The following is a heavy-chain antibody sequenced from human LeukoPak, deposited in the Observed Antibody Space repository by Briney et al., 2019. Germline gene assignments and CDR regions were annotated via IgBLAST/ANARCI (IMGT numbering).Heavy chain of an antibody. J-gene: IGHJ4*02. Sequence: ASVKISCKVSGYTFTDYYMHWVQQAPGKGLEWKGLVDPEDGETIYAEKFQGRVTITADTSTDTAYMELSSLRSEDTAVYYCATSLSDDSSGYDYWGQGTLVTVSS. D-gene: IGHD3-22*01. V-gene: IGHV1-69-2*01. CDR1: GYTFTDYY. CDR3: ATSLSDDSSGYDY. CDR2: VDPEDGET.